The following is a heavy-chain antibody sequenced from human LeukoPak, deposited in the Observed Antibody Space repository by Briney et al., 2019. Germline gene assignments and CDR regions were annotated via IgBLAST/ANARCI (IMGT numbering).Heavy chain of an antibody. D-gene: IGHD4-17*01. CDR3: ARVSPNTVTTLQYFDY. V-gene: IGHV3-21*01. Sequence: GGSLRLSCAASGFTFSSYEMNWVRQAPGKGLEWVSSISGSSSYIYYADSVKGRFTISRDNAKNSLYLQMNSLRAEDTAVYYCARVSPNTVTTLQYFDYWGQGTLVTVSS. CDR1: GFTFSSYE. J-gene: IGHJ4*02. CDR2: ISGSSSYI.